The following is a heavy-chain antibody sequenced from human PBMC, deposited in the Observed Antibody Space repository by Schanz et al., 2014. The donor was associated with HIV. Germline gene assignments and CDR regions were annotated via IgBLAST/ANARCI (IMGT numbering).Heavy chain of an antibody. J-gene: IGHJ6*02. CDR2: IWYDGTDK. V-gene: IGHV3-33*01. CDR1: GFTFSSHG. Sequence: QVQLVESGGGVVQPGRSLRLSCAASGFTFSSHGMHWVRQAPGKGLEWVAVIWYDGTDKYYAGSVKGRFTISRDNSQNTMYLQMNRLRAEDTAVYYCASPLLYDSLDVWGQGTTVIVS. D-gene: IGHD3-22*01. CDR3: ASPLLYDSLDV.